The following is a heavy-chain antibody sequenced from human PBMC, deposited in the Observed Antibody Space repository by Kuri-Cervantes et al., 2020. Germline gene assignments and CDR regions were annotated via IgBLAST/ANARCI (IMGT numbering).Heavy chain of an antibody. J-gene: IGHJ4*02. CDR3: AKGSGWYTQGYFDY. CDR2: IRFDGTTK. V-gene: IGHV3-30*02. D-gene: IGHD6-19*01. Sequence: GGSLRLSCVASGFTFNTYGMHWVRQAPGKGLEWVAFIRFDGTTKYYEDSVKGRFTISRDNAKNSLYLQMNSLRAEDTALYYCAKGSGWYTQGYFDYWGQGTLVTVSS. CDR1: GFTFNTYG.